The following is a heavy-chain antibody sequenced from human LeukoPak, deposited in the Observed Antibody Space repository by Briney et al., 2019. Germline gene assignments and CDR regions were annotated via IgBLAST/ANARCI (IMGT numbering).Heavy chain of an antibody. CDR3: AREQNHNYYDSSGYSPFDY. CDR2: IIPIFGTA. J-gene: IGHJ4*02. D-gene: IGHD3-22*01. Sequence: GASVKVSCKASGGTFSSYAISWVRQAPGQGLEWMGGIIPIFGTANYAQKFQGRVTITADKSTSTAYMELSSLRSEDTAVYYCAREQNHNYYDSSGYSPFDYWGQGTLVTVSS. V-gene: IGHV1-69*06. CDR1: GGTFSSYA.